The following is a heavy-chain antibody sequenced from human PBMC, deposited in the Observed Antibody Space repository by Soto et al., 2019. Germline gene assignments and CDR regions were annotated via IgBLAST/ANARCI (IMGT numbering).Heavy chain of an antibody. D-gene: IGHD3-3*01. V-gene: IGHV1-2*02. CDR3: AREIQKLRFFEP. CDR2: INPNRGGT. CDR1: GYTFTGYY. J-gene: IGHJ5*02. Sequence: ASVKVSCKASGYTFTGYYMHWVRQAPGQGLEWMGWINPNRGGTNYAQKFQGRVTMTRDTSISTAYMELSRLRSDDTAVYYCAREIQKLRFFEPWGQGTLVTVSS.